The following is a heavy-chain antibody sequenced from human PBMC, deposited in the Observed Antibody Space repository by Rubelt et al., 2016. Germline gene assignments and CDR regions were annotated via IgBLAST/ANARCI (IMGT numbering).Heavy chain of an antibody. CDR1: GGSISSSSYY. CDR2: IYYSGST. V-gene: IGHV4-39*07. J-gene: IGHJ4*02. CDR3: ARGRRWLQSTHFDY. D-gene: IGHD5-24*01. Sequence: QLQLQESGPGLVKPSETLSLTCTVSGGSISSSSYYWGWIRQPPGKGLEWIGSIYYSGSTNYNPSLKSRVTISVDTSKNQFSLKLSSVTAADTAVYYCARGRRWLQSTHFDYWGQGTLVTVSS.